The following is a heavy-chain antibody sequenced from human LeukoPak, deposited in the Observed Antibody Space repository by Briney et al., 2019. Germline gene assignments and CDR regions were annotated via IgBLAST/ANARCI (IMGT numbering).Heavy chain of an antibody. D-gene: IGHD1-26*01. Sequence: GGSLRLSCAASGFTFSSYAMHWVRQAPGKGLEWVAVISYDGSNKYYADSVKGRFTISRDNSKNTLYLQMNSLRAEDTAVYYCARRKGGATRTRYHFDYWGQGTLVTVSS. V-gene: IGHV3-30-3*01. CDR2: ISYDGSNK. CDR1: GFTFSSYA. J-gene: IGHJ4*02. CDR3: ARRKGGATRTRYHFDY.